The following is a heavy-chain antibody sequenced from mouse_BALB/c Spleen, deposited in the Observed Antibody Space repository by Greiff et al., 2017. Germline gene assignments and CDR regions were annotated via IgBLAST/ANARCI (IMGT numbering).Heavy chain of an antibody. CDR1: AFTFKATY. CDR2: IDPANGNT. Sequence: QLHRSGAELVRPGASVSFSCTASAFTFKATYMHGVKQRPDQGLGWIGRIDPANGNTNSNPKFQGKATITADTSSNTAYLQLSSLTSEDTAVDYCAVLGGYYAAYWGQGTLVTVSA. V-gene: IGHV14-3*02. CDR3: AVLGGYYAAY. D-gene: IGHD2-3*01. J-gene: IGHJ3*01.